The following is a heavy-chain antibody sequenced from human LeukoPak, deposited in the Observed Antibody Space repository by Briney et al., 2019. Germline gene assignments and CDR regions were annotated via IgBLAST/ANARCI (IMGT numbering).Heavy chain of an antibody. Sequence: SETLSLTCTVSGDSISTYYWSWIRQPPGKGLEWIGYIYYRVTSDYNPSLKSRVTRSVDMSTRQISLKLSSVTAADTAVYYCARGYGSSWLTVFDYWGQGTLVTVSS. CDR3: ARGYGSSWLTVFDY. CDR2: IYYRVTS. D-gene: IGHD4-17*01. CDR1: GDSISTYY. V-gene: IGHV4-59*01. J-gene: IGHJ4*02.